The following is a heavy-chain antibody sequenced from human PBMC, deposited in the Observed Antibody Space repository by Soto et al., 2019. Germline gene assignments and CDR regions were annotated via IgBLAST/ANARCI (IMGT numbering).Heavy chain of an antibody. J-gene: IGHJ4*02. V-gene: IGHV3-30-3*01. CDR1: GFTFSSYV. CDR3: ARDDEGGSDCDLGY. CDR2: ISRDGSNA. Sequence: QVQLVESGGGVVQPGRSLTLSCAASGFTFSSYVIHWVRQTPDKGLEWVAFISRDGSNAYYADFVKGRFTISRDNSKNTLYLEMNSLRAEDTAVYYCARDDEGGSDCDLGYWGQGTLVTVSS. D-gene: IGHD3-10*01.